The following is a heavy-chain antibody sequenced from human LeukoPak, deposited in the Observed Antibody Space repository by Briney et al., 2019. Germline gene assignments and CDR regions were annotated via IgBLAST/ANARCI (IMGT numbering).Heavy chain of an antibody. D-gene: IGHD3-10*01. Sequence: PGGSLRLSCAASGFTVKSNYMSWLRQAPGKGLEWVSLIYSDDTTYYADSVKGRFTISRDNSKNTLYLQMNSLRAEDTAVYYCASGEWPHDYWGQGTLVTVSS. V-gene: IGHV3-53*01. J-gene: IGHJ4*02. CDR3: ASGEWPHDY. CDR2: IYSDDTT. CDR1: GFTVKSNY.